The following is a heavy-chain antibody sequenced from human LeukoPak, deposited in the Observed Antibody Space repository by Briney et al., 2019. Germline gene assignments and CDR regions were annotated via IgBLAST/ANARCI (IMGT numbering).Heavy chain of an antibody. D-gene: IGHD6-13*01. CDR1: GDSISTSKSY. V-gene: IGHV4-39*07. J-gene: IGHJ4*02. CDR2: IYYTGNT. Sequence: SETLSLTCTVSGDSISTSKSYWGWIRQPPLKGLEWIGSIYYTGNTYYNASLKSRVTISVDTSKNQFSLKLSSVTAADTAVYYCARSASSSWYTRFDYWGQGTLVTVSS. CDR3: ARSASSSWYTRFDY.